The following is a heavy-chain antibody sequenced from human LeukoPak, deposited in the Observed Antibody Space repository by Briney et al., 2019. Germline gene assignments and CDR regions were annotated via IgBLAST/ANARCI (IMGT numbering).Heavy chain of an antibody. V-gene: IGHV3-15*01. CDR2: IKSKTDGGTT. CDR1: GITGYS. D-gene: IGHD3-22*01. J-gene: IGHJ4*02. Sequence: PGGSLRLSCAASGITGYSMHWVRQAPGKGLEWVGRIKSKTDGGTTDYAAPVKGRFTISRDDSKNTLYLQMNSLKTEDTAVYYCTTDISYYDSSGYLNFDYWGQGTLVTVSS. CDR3: TTDISYYDSSGYLNFDY.